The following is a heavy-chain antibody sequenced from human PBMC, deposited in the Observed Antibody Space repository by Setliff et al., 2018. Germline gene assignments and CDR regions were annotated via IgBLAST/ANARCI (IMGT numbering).Heavy chain of an antibody. CDR2: VYTDGTT. Sequence: SETLSLTCTVSGASLRSGSAYWGWLRQSAGKGLEWIGRVYTDGTTNYSPSLKSRVTISADTSKNHFSLRMTSVTAADTAVYYCARRPIALAGHRKGAFDIWGQGTTVTVSS. D-gene: IGHD6-19*01. CDR1: GASLRSGSAY. CDR3: ARRPIALAGHRKGAFDI. J-gene: IGHJ3*02. V-gene: IGHV4-61*02.